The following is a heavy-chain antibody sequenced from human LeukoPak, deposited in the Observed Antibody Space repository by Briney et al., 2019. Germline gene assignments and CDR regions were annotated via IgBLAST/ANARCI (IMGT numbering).Heavy chain of an antibody. V-gene: IGHV4-59*11. D-gene: IGHD3-3*01. CDR2: IYYSGST. CDR1: SGSISSHY. J-gene: IGHJ6*03. CDR3: VRVLTSNDFWSGSDYYYMDV. Sequence: SETLSLTCTVSSGSISSHYWSWIRQPPGKGLEWIGYIYYSGSTNYNPSLKSRVTISVDTSKNQFSLKLSSVTAADTAVYYCVRVLTSNDFWSGSDYYYMDVWGKGTTVTVSS.